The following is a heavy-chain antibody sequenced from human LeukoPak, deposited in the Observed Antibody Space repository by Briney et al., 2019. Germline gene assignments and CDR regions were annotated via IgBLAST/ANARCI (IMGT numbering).Heavy chain of an antibody. CDR2: ISPNSDNI. CDR1: GLSFRDRY. Sequence: GGSLRLSCAATGLSFRDRYMSWIRQAPGKGMEWVAYISPNSDNIHYADSVKGRFTISRDNAKNSLFLQVNSLRAEDAAVYYCVRETGWLFDFWGQGTLVIVSS. V-gene: IGHV3-11*04. CDR3: VRETGWLFDF. J-gene: IGHJ4*02. D-gene: IGHD5-12*01.